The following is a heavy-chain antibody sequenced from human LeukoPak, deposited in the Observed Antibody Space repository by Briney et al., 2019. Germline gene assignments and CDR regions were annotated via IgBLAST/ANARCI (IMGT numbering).Heavy chain of an antibody. Sequence: ASVKVSCKVSGYTLTELSMHWVRQAPGKGLEWMGGFDPEDGETIYAQKFQGRVTMTEDTSTDTAYMELSSLRSEDTAVYYCATGRYVSSGYYYVDYFDYWGQGTLVTVSS. CDR1: GYTLTELS. D-gene: IGHD3-22*01. CDR2: FDPEDGET. V-gene: IGHV1-24*01. J-gene: IGHJ4*02. CDR3: ATGRYVSSGYYYVDYFDY.